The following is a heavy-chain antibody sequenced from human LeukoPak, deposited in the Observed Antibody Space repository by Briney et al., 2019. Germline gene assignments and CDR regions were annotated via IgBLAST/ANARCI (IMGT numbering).Heavy chain of an antibody. D-gene: IGHD1-26*01. J-gene: IGHJ6*03. CDR2: IYTSGST. V-gene: IGHV4-4*09. Sequence: PSETLSLTCTVSGGSISSYYWSWIRQPPGKGLEWIGYIYTSGSTNYNPSLKSRVTISVDTSKNQFSLKLSSVTAADTAVYYCARGYSGSHRPNYYYYYYMDVWGKGTTVTVSS. CDR1: GGSISSYY. CDR3: ARGYSGSHRPNYYYYYYMDV.